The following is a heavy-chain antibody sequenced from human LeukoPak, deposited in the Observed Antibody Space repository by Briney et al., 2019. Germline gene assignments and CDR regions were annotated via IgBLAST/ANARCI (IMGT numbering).Heavy chain of an antibody. CDR1: GGIFSSYA. CDR3: ASGANWNDGIPYYGMDV. CDR2: IIPILGIA. J-gene: IGHJ6*02. Sequence: ASVKVSCKASGGIFSSYAISWVRQAPGQGLEWMGRIIPILGIANYAQKFQGRVTITADKSTSTAYMELSSLRSEDTAVYYCASGANWNDGIPYYGMDVWGQGTTVTVSS. V-gene: IGHV1-69*04. D-gene: IGHD1-20*01.